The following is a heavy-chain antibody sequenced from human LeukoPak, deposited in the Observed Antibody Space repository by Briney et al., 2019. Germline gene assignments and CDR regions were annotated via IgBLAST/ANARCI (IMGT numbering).Heavy chain of an antibody. Sequence: GGSLRLSCAASGFTSSSHWMHWVRQAPGKGLVWVSGISTDGSRPRYADSVNGRFTISRDNAKNTLYLQMNSLRAEDTAVYFCVRDGQGSTPLDYWGQGTLVTVSS. CDR3: VRDGQGSTPLDY. V-gene: IGHV3-74*01. J-gene: IGHJ4*02. CDR1: GFTSSSHW. CDR2: ISTDGSRP. D-gene: IGHD2-15*01.